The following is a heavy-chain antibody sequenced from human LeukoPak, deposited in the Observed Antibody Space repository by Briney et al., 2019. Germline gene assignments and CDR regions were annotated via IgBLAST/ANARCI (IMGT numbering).Heavy chain of an antibody. CDR2: IYYSGST. D-gene: IGHD2-21*02. CDR1: GGSISSYY. J-gene: IGHJ3*02. Sequence: PSETLSLTCTVSGGSISSYYWSWIRQPPGKGLEWIGYIYYSGSTNYNPSLKSRVTISVDTSKNQFSLKLSSVTAADTAVYYCARGYCGGDCYSIGAFDIWGQGTMVTVSS. V-gene: IGHV4-59*08. CDR3: ARGYCGGDCYSIGAFDI.